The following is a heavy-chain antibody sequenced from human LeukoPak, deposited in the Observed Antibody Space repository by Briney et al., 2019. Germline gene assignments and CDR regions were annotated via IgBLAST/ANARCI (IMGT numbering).Heavy chain of an antibody. CDR2: INWNSGKI. V-gene: IGHV3-9*03. CDR1: GFTFGDYG. J-gene: IGHJ4*02. D-gene: IGHD6-6*01. Sequence: PGGSLRLSCTASGFTFGDYGMHWVRQAPGKGLEWVSGINWNSGKIGYADSVKGRFTISRDNAKNSLYLQVNSVRAEDMALYYCAKAGGYSSSSLAFFDYWGQGTLVTVSS. CDR3: AKAGGYSSSSLAFFDY.